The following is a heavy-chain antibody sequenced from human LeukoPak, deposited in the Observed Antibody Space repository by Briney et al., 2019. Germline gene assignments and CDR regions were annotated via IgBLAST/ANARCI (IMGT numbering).Heavy chain of an antibody. J-gene: IGHJ4*02. D-gene: IGHD6-13*01. V-gene: IGHV3-66*01. Sequence: GGSLRVFCAASGFTVSNNYMSWVRQAPGKGLEWVSVIYSGGSPYYSDSVMGRFTISRDNSKNTVYLQMNSLRPEDTAVYYCARDLGNSWSRWGQGTLVTVSS. CDR2: IYSGGSP. CDR1: GFTVSNNY. CDR3: ARDLGNSWSR.